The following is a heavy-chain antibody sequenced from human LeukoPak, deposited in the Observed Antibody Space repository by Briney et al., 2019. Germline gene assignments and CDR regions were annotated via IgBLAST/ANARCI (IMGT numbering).Heavy chain of an antibody. D-gene: IGHD2-2*01. CDR2: LSGSGRTT. CDR1: GFLFGNYA. Sequence: PGGSLRLSCSASGFLFGNYAMSWVRQAPGKGLEWISALSGSGRTTYYADSVKGRFTISRDNSGNTLYLQMNSLTVEDTALYYCAKNRGIGSADWFDPWGQGTLVTVSS. CDR3: AKNRGIGSADWFDP. V-gene: IGHV3-23*01. J-gene: IGHJ5*02.